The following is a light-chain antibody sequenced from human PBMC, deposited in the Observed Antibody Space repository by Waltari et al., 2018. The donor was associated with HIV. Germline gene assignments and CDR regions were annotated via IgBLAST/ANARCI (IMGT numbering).Light chain of an antibody. J-gene: IGLJ1*01. V-gene: IGLV2-11*01. CDR2: DVN. Sequence: QSALTQPRSVSGSPGRSVTISCTGTSSDVVGPTNLSWFHTHPGKGAKPLLYDVNKRSPGVPVRFSGSKSGNTASLTISGLQTEDEADYFCCSYTGSSSYNYVFGTGTKVTVL. CDR1: SSDVVGPTN. CDR3: CSYTGSSSYNYV.